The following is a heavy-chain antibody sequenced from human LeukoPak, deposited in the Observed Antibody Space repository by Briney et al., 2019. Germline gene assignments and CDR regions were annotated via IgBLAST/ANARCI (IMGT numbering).Heavy chain of an antibody. J-gene: IGHJ4*02. CDR1: GYSFTSYW. V-gene: IGHV5-51*01. CDR3: ARRNYYDSSGFLN. CDR2: IYPGDSDT. D-gene: IGHD3-22*01. Sequence: GESLKISCKGPGYSFTSYWIGWVRQMLGKGLEWMGIIYPGDSDTRYSPSFQGQVTISADKSISTAYLQWSSLKASDTAMYYCARRNYYDSSGFLNWGQGTLVTVSS.